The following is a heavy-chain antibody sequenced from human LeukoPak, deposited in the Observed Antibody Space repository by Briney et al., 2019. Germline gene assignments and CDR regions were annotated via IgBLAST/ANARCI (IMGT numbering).Heavy chain of an antibody. CDR3: ARDAGYFTFDY. Sequence: PGGSLRLSCAASGFILTNYWMTWVRQAPGKGLEWVANIKEDGSAKYYVDSVKGRFTISRDNAKNSLFLQMNSLRAEDTAVYYCARDAGYFTFDYWGQGTLVTVSS. CDR1: GFILTNYW. V-gene: IGHV3-7*01. J-gene: IGHJ4*02. CDR2: IKEDGSAK. D-gene: IGHD2/OR15-2a*01.